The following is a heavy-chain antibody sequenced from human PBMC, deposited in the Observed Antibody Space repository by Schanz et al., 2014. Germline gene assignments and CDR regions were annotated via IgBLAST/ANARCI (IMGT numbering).Heavy chain of an antibody. CDR3: AKDSGDCSGDLCDYYFDI. CDR1: GFSFSDYG. D-gene: IGHD2-21*01. Sequence: VQLVESGGGVVQPGRSLRLSCVASGFSFSDYGMYWVRQAPGKGLEWLAAISDDGINEHYVDSVKGRFTISRDNAKETLYLQLNSLRTDDTAQYFCAKDSGDCSGDLCDYYFDIWGQCTLVTVSS. J-gene: IGHJ4*02. V-gene: IGHV3-30*18. CDR2: ISDDGINE.